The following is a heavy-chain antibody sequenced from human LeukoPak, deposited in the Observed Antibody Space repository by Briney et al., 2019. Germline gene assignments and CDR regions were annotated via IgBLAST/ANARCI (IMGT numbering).Heavy chain of an antibody. J-gene: IGHJ3*02. V-gene: IGHV1-2*02. CDR1: GYTFNGYY. D-gene: IGHD5-24*01. Sequence: GASVKVSCKASGYTFNGYYMHWVRQAPGQGLEWMGWINPNSGGTNYAQKFQGRVTMTRDTSTSTAYMELSRLRSDDTAVYYCAREMATTRDAFDIWGQGTMVTVSS. CDR2: INPNSGGT. CDR3: AREMATTRDAFDI.